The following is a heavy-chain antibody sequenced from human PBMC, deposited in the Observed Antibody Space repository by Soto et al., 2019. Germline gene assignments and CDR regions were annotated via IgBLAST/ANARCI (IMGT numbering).Heavy chain of an antibody. V-gene: IGHV3-7*01. D-gene: IGHD2-2*01. CDR3: ARGRYCSSTSCYPAAFDI. J-gene: IGHJ3*02. CDR1: GFTFSSYW. CDR2: IKQDGSEK. Sequence: GGSLRLSCAASGFTFSSYWMSWVRQAPGKGLEWVANIKQDGSEKYYVDSVKGRFTISRDNAKNSLYLQMNSLRAEDTAVYYCARGRYCSSTSCYPAAFDIWGQGTMVTVSS.